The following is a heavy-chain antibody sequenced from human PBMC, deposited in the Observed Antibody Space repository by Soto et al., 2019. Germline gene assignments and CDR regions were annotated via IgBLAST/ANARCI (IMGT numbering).Heavy chain of an antibody. V-gene: IGHV2-5*02. CDR3: AHRLDRYGTSHDYGMDV. CDR1: GFSLTTTGVG. Sequence: QITLKESGRTLVKPTQTLTLTCTCSGFSLTTTGVGVGWIRQPPGKALEWLALIYWDDEKRYSTSLNSRLTITKDITKNQAVLTMNIMDPVDTATYSGAHRLDRYGTSHDYGMDVWGQGTTVTVSS. J-gene: IGHJ6*02. CDR2: IYWDDEK. D-gene: IGHD5-18*01.